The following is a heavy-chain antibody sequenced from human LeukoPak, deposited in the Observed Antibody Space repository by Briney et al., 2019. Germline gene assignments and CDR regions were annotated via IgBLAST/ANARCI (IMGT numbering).Heavy chain of an antibody. V-gene: IGHV4-34*01. J-gene: IGHJ4*02. CDR1: GGSFSGYY. CDR3: ARRRLRDGYKRYYFDY. D-gene: IGHD5-24*01. CDR2: INHSGST. Sequence: SGTLSLTCAVYGGSFSGYYWSWIRQPPGKGLEWIGEINHSGSTNYNPSLKSRVTISVDTSKNQFSLKLSSVTAADTAVYYCARRRLRDGYKRYYFDYWGQGTLVTVSS.